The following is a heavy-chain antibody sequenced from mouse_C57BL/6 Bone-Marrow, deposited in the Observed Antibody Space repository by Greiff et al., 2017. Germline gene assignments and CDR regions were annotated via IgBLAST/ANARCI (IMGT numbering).Heavy chain of an antibody. Sequence: QVQLKESGAELVKPGASVKISCKASGYTFTDYYINWVKQRPGQGLEWIGKIGPGSGSTYYNEKFKGKATLTADKSSSTAYMQLSSLTSEDSAVYFCARGGYYGSSSLYYYAMDYWGQGTSVTVSS. CDR2: IGPGSGST. J-gene: IGHJ4*01. V-gene: IGHV1-77*01. CDR3: ARGGYYGSSSLYYYAMDY. CDR1: GYTFTDYY. D-gene: IGHD1-1*01.